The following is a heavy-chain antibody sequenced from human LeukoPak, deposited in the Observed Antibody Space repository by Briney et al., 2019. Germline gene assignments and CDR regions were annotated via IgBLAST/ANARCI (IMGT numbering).Heavy chain of an antibody. J-gene: IGHJ4*02. CDR1: GGSISSYY. D-gene: IGHD1-1*01. CDR2: IYTSGST. CDR3: ARITEWNDFDY. Sequence: SETLSLTCTVSGGSISSYYWSWIRQPAGKGLEWIGRIYTSGSTNYNPSLKSRVTISVGTSKNQFSLKLRSVSAADTAIYYCARITEWNDFDYWGQGTLVNVSS. V-gene: IGHV4-4*07.